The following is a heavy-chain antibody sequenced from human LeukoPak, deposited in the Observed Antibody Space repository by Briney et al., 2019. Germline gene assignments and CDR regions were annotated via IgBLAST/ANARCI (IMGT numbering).Heavy chain of an antibody. Sequence: SQTLSLPCAISGDSVSSNGAAWNWIRQSPSRGLEWLGRTYYRSKWYNDYAVSMKGRITINPDTSKNQVSLQLNSVTPKDTAVYYCKADLPLMDVWGQGTTVTVSS. V-gene: IGHV6-1*01. J-gene: IGHJ6*02. CDR1: GDSVSSNGAA. CDR3: KADLPLMDV. CDR2: TYYRSKWYN.